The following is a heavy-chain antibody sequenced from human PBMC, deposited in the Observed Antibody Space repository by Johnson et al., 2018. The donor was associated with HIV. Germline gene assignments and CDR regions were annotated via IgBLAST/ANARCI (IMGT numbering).Heavy chain of an antibody. CDR2: ISSSGNTI. D-gene: IGHD3-22*01. Sequence: QVQLVESGGGLVKPGGSLRLSCVASGFTFSDYHMSWIRQAPGKGLEWVSYISSSGNTIYNADSVKARFTISRDNAKNSLYLQLNSLRAEDTAVYYCARDRGGYYSDSSGLDGFDFWGQGTMVTVSS. CDR3: ARDRGGYYSDSSGLDGFDF. J-gene: IGHJ3*01. CDR1: GFTFSDYH. V-gene: IGHV3-11*04.